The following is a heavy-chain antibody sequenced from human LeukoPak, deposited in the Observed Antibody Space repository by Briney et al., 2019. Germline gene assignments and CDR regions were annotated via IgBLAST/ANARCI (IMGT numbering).Heavy chain of an antibody. J-gene: IGHJ3*02. D-gene: IGHD3-10*01. V-gene: IGHV4-38-2*02. CDR2: IYHSGST. CDR1: GYSISSGYY. Sequence: PSETLSLTCTVSGYSISSGYYWGWIRQPPGKGLEWIGSIYHSGSTYYNPSLKSRVTISVDTSKNQFSLKLSSVTAADTAVYYCAREGITMVRGVPQEAFDIWGQGTMVTVSS. CDR3: AREGITMVRGVPQEAFDI.